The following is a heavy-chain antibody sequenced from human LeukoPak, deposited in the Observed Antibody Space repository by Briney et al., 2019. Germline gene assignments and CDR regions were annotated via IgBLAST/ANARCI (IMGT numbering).Heavy chain of an antibody. CDR1: GYTFTSYG. Sequence: ASVKVSCKASGYTFTSYGISWVRQAPGLGLEWMGWISAFNGNTNYAQKFQGRVTMTTDTSTSTAYMELRSLRSDDTAVYYCPRTLGASIIMALNWFDPWAREPWSPSPQ. CDR3: PRTLGASIIMALNWFDP. CDR2: ISAFNGNT. D-gene: IGHD3-10*01. V-gene: IGHV1-18*01. J-gene: IGHJ5*02.